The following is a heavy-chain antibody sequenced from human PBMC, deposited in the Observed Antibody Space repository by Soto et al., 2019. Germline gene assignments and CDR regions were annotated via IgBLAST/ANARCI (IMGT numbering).Heavy chain of an antibody. D-gene: IGHD5-18*01. J-gene: IGHJ6*02. CDR2: IYSDDST. Sequence: EVQLVESGGGLIQPGGSLRLSCTTSGFSVSSNYMSWVRQAPGKGLEWVSVIYSDDSTYYADSVKGRFTISRDNSKNTLDLQRNTLRDDDAAVYYCARDRGYSYGPLGMAVWGQGTTVTVSS. CDR3: ARDRGYSYGPLGMAV. V-gene: IGHV3-53*01. CDR1: GFSVSSNY.